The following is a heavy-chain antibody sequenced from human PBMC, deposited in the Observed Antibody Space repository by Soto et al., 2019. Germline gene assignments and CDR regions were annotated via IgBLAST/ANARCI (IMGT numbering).Heavy chain of an antibody. J-gene: IGHJ4*02. CDR2: INHSGST. D-gene: IGHD2-15*01. CDR3: ARATDIVVVVAATPPHFDY. V-gene: IGHV4-34*01. Sequence: TLSLTCAVYGGSFSGYYWSWIRQPPGKGLEWIGEINHSGSTNYNPSLKSRVTISVDTSKNQFSLKLSSVTAADTAVYYCARATDIVVVVAATPPHFDYWGQGTLVTVSS. CDR1: GGSFSGYY.